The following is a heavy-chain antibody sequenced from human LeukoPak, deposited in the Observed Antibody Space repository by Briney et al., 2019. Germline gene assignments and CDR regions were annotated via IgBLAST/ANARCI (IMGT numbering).Heavy chain of an antibody. V-gene: IGHV3-74*01. CDR1: GFTFSSYA. CDR3: ARAQKYSYDAFDI. D-gene: IGHD4-11*01. Sequence: GGSLRLSCAASGFTFSSYAVSWVRQAPGKGLEWVSRINTDGSSTSYADSVKGRFTISRDNAKNTLYLQMNSLSAEDTAVYYCARAQKYSYDAFDIWGQGTMVTVSS. CDR2: INTDGSST. J-gene: IGHJ3*02.